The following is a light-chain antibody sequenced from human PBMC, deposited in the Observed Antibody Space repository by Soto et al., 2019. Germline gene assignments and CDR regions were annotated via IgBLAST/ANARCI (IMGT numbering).Light chain of an antibody. CDR3: QQYNNWPIT. V-gene: IGKV3-15*01. CDR1: QSVSSN. Sequence: EIVMTQSPATLSVSPGERATLSCTASQSVSSNLAWYQQKPGQAPRLLIYGASTRATGIPARFSGSRSGTEFTITISSLKSEDFAVYYCQQYNNWPITFGKGTRLEIK. J-gene: IGKJ5*01. CDR2: GAS.